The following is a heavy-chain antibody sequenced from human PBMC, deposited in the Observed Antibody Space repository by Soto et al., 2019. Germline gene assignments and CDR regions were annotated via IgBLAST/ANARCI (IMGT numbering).Heavy chain of an antibody. V-gene: IGHV4-59*11. CDR2: MHYSGST. CDR1: GDSFTSHY. J-gene: IGHJ6*02. CDR3: AGLIWFGELLSYSYYYYGMDV. D-gene: IGHD3-10*01. Sequence: SEPQSLTYSFSGDSFTSHYVTWIRQSPEKGLEWIRYMHYSGSTNYNPSLKSRVTISVDTSKNQFSLKLSSVTAADTAVYYCAGLIWFGELLSYSYYYYGMDVWGQGTTVTVSS.